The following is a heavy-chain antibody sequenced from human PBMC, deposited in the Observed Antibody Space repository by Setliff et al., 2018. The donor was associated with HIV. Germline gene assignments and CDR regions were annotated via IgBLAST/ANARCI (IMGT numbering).Heavy chain of an antibody. V-gene: IGHV1-69*10. J-gene: IGHJ6*03. CDR3: ASAYDYYMDV. CDR1: GDTFSRYA. Sequence: ASVKVSCKASGDTFSRYAISWVRRAPGQGLEWMGGIIPILGEAKYAQKFQGTVTITADKSTSTVYMELSSLKSEDTAVYYCASAYDYYMDVWGKGTTVTVSS. CDR2: IIPILGEA.